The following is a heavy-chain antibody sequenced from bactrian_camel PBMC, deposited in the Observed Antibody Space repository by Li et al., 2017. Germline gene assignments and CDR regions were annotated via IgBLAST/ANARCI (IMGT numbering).Heavy chain of an antibody. Sequence: VQLVESGGGLVQPGGSLRLSCAASGFTFSSYAMGWVRQAPGKRLEWVSAVNNDGGSAYYADSVKGRFTISRDNAENTLYLELNSLNTEDTAVYYCATVLGSYCTRTYCPPGYWGQGTQVTVS. D-gene: IGHD2*01. J-gene: IGHJ4*01. V-gene: IGHV3S31*01. CDR2: VNNDGGSA. CDR1: GFTFSSYA. CDR3: ATVLGSYCTRTYCPPGY.